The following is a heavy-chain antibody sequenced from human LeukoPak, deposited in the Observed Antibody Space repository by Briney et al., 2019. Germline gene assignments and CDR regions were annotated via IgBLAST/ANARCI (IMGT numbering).Heavy chain of an antibody. CDR2: AYYRSKWYI. D-gene: IGHD3-10*01. CDR3: ARGAVRGGTNFDY. V-gene: IGHV6-1*01. CDR1: GDSVSGSPAV. Sequence: SQTLSLTCAISGDSVSGSPAVWNWIRQSPSRGLEWLGRAYYRSKWYIDYAESVKGRIAITPDTSKNQFSLQLNSVTPEDTAVYYCARGAVRGGTNFDYWGQGTLVTVS. J-gene: IGHJ4*02.